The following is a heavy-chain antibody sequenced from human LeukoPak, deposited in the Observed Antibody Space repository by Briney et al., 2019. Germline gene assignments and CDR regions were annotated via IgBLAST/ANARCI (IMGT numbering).Heavy chain of an antibody. CDR2: ITGITGTT. CDR3: ARKSGDIDC. J-gene: IGHJ4*02. CDR1: GFTFSGYG. Sequence: PGGCLRLSCAASGFTFSGYGMSWVRQAPGKGLEWVSAITGITGTTYYVDSVKGRFTISRDNSKNTLYLQMNSLRPEDTAVYYCARKSGDIDCWGQGTLVTVSS. V-gene: IGHV3-23*01. D-gene: IGHD1-1*01.